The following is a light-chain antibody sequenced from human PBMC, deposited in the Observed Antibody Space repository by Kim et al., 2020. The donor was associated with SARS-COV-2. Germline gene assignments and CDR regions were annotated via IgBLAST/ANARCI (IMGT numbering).Light chain of an antibody. CDR1: SSNIGSNT. Sequence: QSVLTQPPSASETPGQGVTISCSGSSSNIGSNTVNWYQQLPGTAPKLLIYSNNQRPSGVPDRFSGSKSGTSASLAISGLQSEDEADYYCAAWDDSLNGAVFGGGTQLTVL. V-gene: IGLV1-44*01. CDR2: SNN. CDR3: AAWDDSLNGAV. J-gene: IGLJ3*02.